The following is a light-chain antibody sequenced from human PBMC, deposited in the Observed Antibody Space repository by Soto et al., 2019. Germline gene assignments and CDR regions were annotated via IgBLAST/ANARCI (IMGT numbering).Light chain of an antibody. J-gene: IGKJ3*01. CDR2: AAS. CDR3: QKYNSALQFT. V-gene: IGKV1-27*01. CDR1: QGISNY. Sequence: DIQMTQSPSSLSASVGDRVTITCRASQGISNYLAWYQQKPGKVPKLLIYAASTLQSGVPSRFSASGSGTDFTLTISSLQPEDVATYYCQKYNSALQFTFGPGTKVDIK.